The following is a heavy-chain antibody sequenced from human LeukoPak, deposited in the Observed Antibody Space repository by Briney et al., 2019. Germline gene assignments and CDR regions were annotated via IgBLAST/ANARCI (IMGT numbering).Heavy chain of an antibody. CDR2: ISSSSSYR. D-gene: IGHD5-18*01. CDR1: GFTFSDYY. V-gene: IGHV3-11*06. J-gene: IGHJ4*02. Sequence: GGSLRLSCAASGFTFSDYYVSWIRQAPGKGLEWVSYISSSSSYRNYADSVKGRFTISRDNAKNSLYLQMNSLRAEDTAIYYCATTRGGGYSYGYSAYWGQGTLVTVSS. CDR3: ATTRGGGYSYGYSAY.